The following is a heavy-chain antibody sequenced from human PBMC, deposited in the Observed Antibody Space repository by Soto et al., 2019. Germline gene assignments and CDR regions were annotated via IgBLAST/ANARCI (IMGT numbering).Heavy chain of an antibody. V-gene: IGHV4-39*01. CDR2: IFYSGST. CDR3: ARHSYSSGWRRFDY. D-gene: IGHD6-19*01. J-gene: IGHJ4*02. Sequence: QLQLQESGPGLVKPSETLSLTCTVSGGSISSSSYYWGWIRQPPGKGLEWIGTIFYSGSTYYNPSLKSRVTISVDTSKNQFSLKVSSVTAADTAVYYCARHSYSSGWRRFDYWGQGTLVTVSS. CDR1: GGSISSSSYY.